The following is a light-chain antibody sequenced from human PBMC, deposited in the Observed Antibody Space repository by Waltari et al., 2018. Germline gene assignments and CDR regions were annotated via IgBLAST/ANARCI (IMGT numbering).Light chain of an antibody. CDR1: SSDIGGYNY. Sequence: QAALTQPPSVSGSPGQSVTISCTGTSSDIGGYNYVSWYQQHPGKAPKLMIYDVSKRPSGVSDRFSGSKSGNTASLTISGLQAEDEADYCCSSYAGSNTFLFGGGTRLTVL. V-gene: IGLV2-11*01. J-gene: IGLJ2*01. CDR2: DVS. CDR3: SSYAGSNTFL.